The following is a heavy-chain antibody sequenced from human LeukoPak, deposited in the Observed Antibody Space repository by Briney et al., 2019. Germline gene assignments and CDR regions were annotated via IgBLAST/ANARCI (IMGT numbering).Heavy chain of an antibody. CDR2: IYDSGST. V-gene: IGHV4-4*02. CDR3: ARHYGP. J-gene: IGHJ5*02. Sequence: SGTLSLTSAVSGGSISSSNWWSWVRQPPGKGLEWIGSIYDSGSTYYNPSLKSRVTISVDTSKNQFSLKLNSVTAADTAVYYCARHYGPWGQGTLVTVSS. CDR1: GGSISSSNW. D-gene: IGHD3-16*01.